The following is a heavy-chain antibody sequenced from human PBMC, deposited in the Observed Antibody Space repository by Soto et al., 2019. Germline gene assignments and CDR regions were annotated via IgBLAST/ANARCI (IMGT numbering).Heavy chain of an antibody. V-gene: IGHV3-23*01. Sequence: GGSLRLSCAASGFTFSTYAMSWVRQTPGKGLEWVSAITGTGGNTHYADSVKGRFTISSHNSSTTLYLQMDRLSGADTPVSYCPKVGYHYDGVCDYWGQGTLVTVSS. J-gene: IGHJ4*02. D-gene: IGHD3-22*01. CDR2: ITGTGGNT. CDR1: GFTFSTYA. CDR3: PKVGYHYDGVCDY.